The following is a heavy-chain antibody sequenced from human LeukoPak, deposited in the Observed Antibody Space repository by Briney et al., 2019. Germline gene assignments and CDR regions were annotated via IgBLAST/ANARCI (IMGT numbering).Heavy chain of an antibody. CDR2: VDPEDGET. CDR3: ATETRPMVRGVIITENWFDP. CDR1: GYTFTDYY. V-gene: IGHV1-69-2*01. D-gene: IGHD3-10*01. J-gene: IGHJ5*02. Sequence: GATVKISCKVSGYTFTDYYMHWVQQAPGKGLEWMGLVDPEDGETIYAEKFQGRVTITADTSTDTAYMELSSLRSEDTAVYYCATETRPMVRGVIITENWFDPWGQGALVTVSS.